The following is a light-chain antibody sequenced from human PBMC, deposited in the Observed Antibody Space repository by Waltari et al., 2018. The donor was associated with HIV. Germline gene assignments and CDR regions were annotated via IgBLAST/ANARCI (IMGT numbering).Light chain of an antibody. CDR1: YATILSNT. Sequence: QSLLPQPPSASGTPGPRVTISCSGRYATILSNTLNWHQQLPGSAPSALIYNNDQRPSGVPDRFSGSKSGTSASLAISGLQYEDQGDYYCASWDDKLDGWVFGGGTRLTVL. CDR2: NND. V-gene: IGLV1-44*01. CDR3: ASWDDKLDGWV. J-gene: IGLJ3*02.